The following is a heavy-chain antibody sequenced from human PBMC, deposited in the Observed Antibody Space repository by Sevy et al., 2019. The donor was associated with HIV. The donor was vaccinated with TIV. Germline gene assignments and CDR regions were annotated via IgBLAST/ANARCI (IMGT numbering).Heavy chain of an antibody. CDR1: GFTFSSYA. V-gene: IGHV3-23*01. D-gene: IGHD4-17*01. CDR2: ISGSGGST. J-gene: IGHJ4*02. Sequence: GGSLRLSCAASGFTFSSYAMSWVRQAPGKGLEWVSAISGSGGSTYYAHSVKGRFTISRDNSKNTLYLQMNSLRAEDTAVYYCAKVPTTVTESNNFDYWGQGTLVTVSS. CDR3: AKVPTTVTESNNFDY.